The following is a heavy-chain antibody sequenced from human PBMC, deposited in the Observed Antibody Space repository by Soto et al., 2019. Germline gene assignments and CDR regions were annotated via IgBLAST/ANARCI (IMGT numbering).Heavy chain of an antibody. J-gene: IGHJ4*02. V-gene: IGHV3-21*01. Sequence: GGSLRLSCAASGFTFSSYSMNWVRQAPGKGPEWVSSISSSSSYIYYADSVKGRFTISRDNAKNSLYLQMNSLRAEDTAVYYCARGPNSSGWYYFDYWGQGTLVTVSS. CDR2: ISSSSSYI. CDR3: ARGPNSSGWYYFDY. D-gene: IGHD6-19*01. CDR1: GFTFSSYS.